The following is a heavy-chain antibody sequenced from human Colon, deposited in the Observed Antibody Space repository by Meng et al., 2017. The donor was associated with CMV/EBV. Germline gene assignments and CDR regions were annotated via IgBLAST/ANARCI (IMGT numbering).Heavy chain of an antibody. CDR1: GFTFSSYA. Sequence: GESLKISCAASGFTFSSYAIHWVRQAPGKGLEWVSIISYDGSNKFYADAVRGRFTISRDNSKNTVYLQMNSLRPEDTAVYYCARDDGTATTPDPWGQGTLVTVSS. J-gene: IGHJ5*02. V-gene: IGHV3-30-3*01. D-gene: IGHD1-7*01. CDR2: ISYDGSNK. CDR3: ARDDGTATTPDP.